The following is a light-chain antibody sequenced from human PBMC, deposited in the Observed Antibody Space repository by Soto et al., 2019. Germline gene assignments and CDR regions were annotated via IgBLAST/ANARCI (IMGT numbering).Light chain of an antibody. J-gene: IGLJ3*02. Sequence: QSVLTQSSSASASLGSSVKLTCTLSSGHSSYIIAWHQQQPGKAPRYLMKLEGSGSYNKGSGVPDRLSGSSSGADRYLTISNLQFEDEADYYCETWDSNTWVFGGGTQLTVL. V-gene: IGLV4-60*02. CDR2: LEGSGSY. CDR1: SGHSSYI. CDR3: ETWDSNTWV.